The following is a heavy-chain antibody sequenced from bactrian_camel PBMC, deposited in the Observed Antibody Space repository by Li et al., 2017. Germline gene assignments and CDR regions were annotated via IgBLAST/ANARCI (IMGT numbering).Heavy chain of an antibody. J-gene: IGHJ4*01. CDR1: GCTYNRNC. Sequence: HVQLVESGGGSVQAGGSLRLSCAASGCTYNRNCMAWFRQAPGKEREGVARIATGSGNTYYADSVKGRYTISRDNAKSTVHLQMNSLKPEDTAVYYCVRDGEFQSLEFEGQGTQVTVS. V-gene: IGHV3S1*01. D-gene: IGHD7*01. CDR2: IATGSGNT.